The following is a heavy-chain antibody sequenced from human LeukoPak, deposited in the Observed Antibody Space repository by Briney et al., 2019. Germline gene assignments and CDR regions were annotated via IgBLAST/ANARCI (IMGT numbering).Heavy chain of an antibody. Sequence: GEPLKISCKGSGYSFTSYWIGWVRQMPGKGLEWMGIIYPGDSDTRYSPSFQGQVTISADKSISTAYLQWSSLKASDTAMYYCARLHYDSSGYYPDAFDIWGQGTMVTVSS. D-gene: IGHD3-22*01. CDR3: ARLHYDSSGYYPDAFDI. CDR1: GYSFTSYW. V-gene: IGHV5-51*01. J-gene: IGHJ3*02. CDR2: IYPGDSDT.